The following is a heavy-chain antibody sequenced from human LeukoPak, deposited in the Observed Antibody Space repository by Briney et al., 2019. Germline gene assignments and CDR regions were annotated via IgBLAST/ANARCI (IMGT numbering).Heavy chain of an antibody. CDR2: VYRDGAT. D-gene: IGHD2-2*01. Sequence: PGGSLRLSCEVSGFDVSKNFVNWVRQAPGKGLEWVSVVYRDGATFSADSVKDRFTISRDTSKNTLYLLVNSLTSEDTAVYYCARLPTSWSHVHYWGQGTLVTVSS. J-gene: IGHJ4*02. CDR3: ARLPTSWSHVHY. V-gene: IGHV3-66*02. CDR1: GFDVSKNF.